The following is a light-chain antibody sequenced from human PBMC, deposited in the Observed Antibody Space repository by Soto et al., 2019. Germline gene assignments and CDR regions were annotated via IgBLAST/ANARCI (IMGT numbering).Light chain of an antibody. J-gene: IGLJ2*01. CDR2: EVN. Sequence: QSALTQPPSASGSPGQSVAISCTGTSSDVGGSNYVSWYQRHPGKAPKPMIFEVNKRPSGVPNRFSGSKSGNTASLTVSGLQAEDEADYYCSSFAGINNPLVFGGGTQLTVL. V-gene: IGLV2-8*01. CDR3: SSFAGINNPLV. CDR1: SSDVGGSNY.